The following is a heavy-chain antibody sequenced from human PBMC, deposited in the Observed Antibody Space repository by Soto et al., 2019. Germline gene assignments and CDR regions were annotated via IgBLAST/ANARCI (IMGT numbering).Heavy chain of an antibody. CDR3: APVGGRGGDLN. Sequence: QVTLKESGPVLVKPPETLRRTGTAFGFSSRIARMGVGWSRKPPGKALEWLAHIFSNDEKSYSTSLKSRLTISKDTSKSQVVLTMTNMDPVDTATYYCAPVGGRGGDLNWGQGTLVTVSS. CDR2: IFSNDEK. J-gene: IGHJ4*02. D-gene: IGHD2-21*02. V-gene: IGHV2-26*01. CDR1: GFSSRIARMG.